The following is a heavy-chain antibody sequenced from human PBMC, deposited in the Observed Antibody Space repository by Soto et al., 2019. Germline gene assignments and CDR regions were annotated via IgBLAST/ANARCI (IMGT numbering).Heavy chain of an antibody. D-gene: IGHD2-2*01. V-gene: IGHV3-48*02. CDR2: ISSNSRTI. CDR1: GFTFSSYS. CDR3: TRDHCSSTSCSSIEIDY. Sequence: EVQLVESGGGLVQPGGSTRLSCAASGFTFSSYSMNWLRQAPGTGLEWVSYISSNSRTIYYADSVKGRFTISRDNGRDSLYLQRSGLRDEETAVYYCTRDHCSSTSCSSIEIDYWGQGTPVTVSS. J-gene: IGHJ4*02.